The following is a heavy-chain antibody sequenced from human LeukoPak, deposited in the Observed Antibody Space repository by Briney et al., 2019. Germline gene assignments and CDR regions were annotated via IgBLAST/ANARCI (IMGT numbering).Heavy chain of an antibody. D-gene: IGHD4-23*01. CDR1: GGSIRSDGYS. Sequence: PSVTLSLICAVSGGSIRSDGYSWTWIRQPPGKGLEWIGSIFHGGSTYYNPSLKSRVTMSVDRSKNQFSLTLTSVTAADTAVYFCARIRGFYFDYWGQGTLVTVSS. CDR2: IFHGGST. J-gene: IGHJ4*02. V-gene: IGHV4-30-2*01. CDR3: ARIRGFYFDY.